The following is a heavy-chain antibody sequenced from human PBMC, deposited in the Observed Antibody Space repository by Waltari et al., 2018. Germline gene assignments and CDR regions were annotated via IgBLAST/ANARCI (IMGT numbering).Heavy chain of an antibody. V-gene: IGHV1-2*02. J-gene: IGHJ5*02. CDR1: GYTFTGYY. Sequence: QVQLVQSGAEVKKPGASVKVSCKASGYTFTGYYMHWVRQAPGQGLEWMGWINPNSGGTNYAQKFQGRVTMTRDTSISTAYMELSRLRSDDTAVYYCARLLEVGGRSIWFDPWGQGTLVTVSS. D-gene: IGHD3-3*01. CDR3: ARLLEVGGRSIWFDP. CDR2: INPNSGGT.